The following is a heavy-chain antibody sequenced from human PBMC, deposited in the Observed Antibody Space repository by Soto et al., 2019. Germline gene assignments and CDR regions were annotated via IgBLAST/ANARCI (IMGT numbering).Heavy chain of an antibody. D-gene: IGHD2-21*02. J-gene: IGHJ4*01. Sequence: PGGSLRLSCAASGFTFSGSAMHWVRQASGKGLEWVGRIRSKANSYATAYAASVKGRFTISRDDSKNTAYLQMNSLKTEDTAVYYCIRIAEYCGGHCYAPYFWARGTPVPVS. CDR1: GFTFSGSA. CDR3: IRIAEYCGGHCYAPYF. V-gene: IGHV3-73*01. CDR2: IRSKANSYAT.